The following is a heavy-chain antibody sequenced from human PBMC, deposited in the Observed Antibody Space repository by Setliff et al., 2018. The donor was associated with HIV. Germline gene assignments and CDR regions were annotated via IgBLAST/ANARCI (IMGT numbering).Heavy chain of an antibody. Sequence: GGSLRLSCAASGFTFEDYGMSWVRQVPGKGLEWVSGISWSGGGTGYADSVKGRFTISRDNSKNTLYLQMISLRADGTAVYYCAKSLLVAGNDYWGQGTLVTVSS. V-gene: IGHV3-20*04. J-gene: IGHJ4*02. CDR2: ISWSGGGT. CDR3: AKSLLVAGNDY. D-gene: IGHD2-8*02. CDR1: GFTFEDYG.